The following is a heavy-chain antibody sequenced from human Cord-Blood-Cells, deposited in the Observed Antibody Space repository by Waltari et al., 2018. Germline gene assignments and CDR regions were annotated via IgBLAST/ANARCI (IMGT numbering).Heavy chain of an antibody. CDR2: IYHSGST. Sequence: QGQLQESGPGLVTPSETLSLTCTVPGYSISSGYYWGWIRQPPGKGLEWIGSIYHSGSTYYNPSLKSRVTISVDTSKNQFSLKLSSVTAADTAVYYCASGSMVRGVIIDYWGQGTLVTVSS. CDR3: ASGSMVRGVIIDY. CDR1: GYSISSGYY. D-gene: IGHD3-10*01. J-gene: IGHJ4*02. V-gene: IGHV4-38-2*02.